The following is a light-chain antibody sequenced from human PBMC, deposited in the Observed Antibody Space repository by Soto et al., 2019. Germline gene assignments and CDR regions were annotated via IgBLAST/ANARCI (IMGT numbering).Light chain of an antibody. J-gene: IGLJ3*02. CDR2: EVT. Sequence: QSVLTQTASVSGSTGQSITISCTGTSTDVGGYNFVSWYQQHPGKAPKLIIHEVTNRPSGVSGRFSGSKSGNTAFLTNSGLQAEDEAVYYCCSHSSSITWMFGGGTKLTVL. V-gene: IGLV2-14*03. CDR3: CSHSSSITWM. CDR1: STDVGGYNF.